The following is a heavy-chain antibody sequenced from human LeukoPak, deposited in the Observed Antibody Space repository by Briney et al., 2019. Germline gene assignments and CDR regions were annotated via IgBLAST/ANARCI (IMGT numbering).Heavy chain of an antibody. Sequence: ASVKVSCKASGYAFTSYDFNWVRQATGQGLEWMGWMNPNSGNTGYAQKFQGRVTMTRNTSISTAYMELSSLRSEDTAVYYCARGSAPRVGARFFYYYGMDVWGQGTTVTVSS. CDR1: GYAFTSYD. CDR2: MNPNSGNT. J-gene: IGHJ6*02. CDR3: ARGSAPRVGARFFYYYGMDV. D-gene: IGHD1-26*01. V-gene: IGHV1-8*01.